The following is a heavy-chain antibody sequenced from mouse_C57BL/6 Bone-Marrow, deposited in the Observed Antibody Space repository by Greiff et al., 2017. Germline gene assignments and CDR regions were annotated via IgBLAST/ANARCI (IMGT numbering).Heavy chain of an antibody. V-gene: IGHV1-9*01. CDR3: AREGPIYYDYDWYFDV. CDR1: GYTFTGYW. D-gene: IGHD2-4*01. Sequence: QVQLQQSGAELMKPGASVKLSCKATGYTFTGYWIEWVKQRPGHGLEWIGEILPGSGSTNYNEKFKGKATFTADTSSNTAYMQLSSLTTEDSAIYYCAREGPIYYDYDWYFDVWGTGTTVTVSS. J-gene: IGHJ1*03. CDR2: ILPGSGST.